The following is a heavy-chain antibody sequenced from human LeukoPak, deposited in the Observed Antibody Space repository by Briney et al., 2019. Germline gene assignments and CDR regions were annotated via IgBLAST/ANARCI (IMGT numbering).Heavy chain of an antibody. CDR1: GDSVSSNSAA. CDR3: ARGYEYSSGWYYFDY. V-gene: IGHV6-1*01. J-gene: IGHJ4*02. Sequence: SQTLSLTCAISGDSVSSNSAAWNWIRQSPSRGLEWLGRTYYKSKWYNDYAVSVKNRITVKPDTSKNQFSLQLNSVTPEDTAVYYCARGYEYSSGWYYFDYWGQGTLVTVSS. CDR2: TYYKSKWYN. D-gene: IGHD6-19*01.